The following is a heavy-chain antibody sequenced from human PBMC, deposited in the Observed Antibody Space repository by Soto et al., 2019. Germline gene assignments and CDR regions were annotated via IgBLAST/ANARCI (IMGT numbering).Heavy chain of an antibody. D-gene: IGHD3-22*01. V-gene: IGHV3-11*06. Sequence: GGSLRLSCAASGFTFSDYYMSWIRQAPGRGLEWVSYISTTTTYTAYADSVKGRFTISRDNAKNSLYLQMNSLRVEDTAAYYCARGLAYDSFRIWGQGTMVTVSS. CDR1: GFTFSDYY. CDR3: ARGLAYDSFRI. J-gene: IGHJ3*02. CDR2: ISTTTTYT.